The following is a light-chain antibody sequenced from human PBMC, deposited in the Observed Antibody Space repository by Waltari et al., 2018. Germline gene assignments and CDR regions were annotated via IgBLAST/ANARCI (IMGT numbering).Light chain of an antibody. J-gene: IGKJ2*01. Sequence: EIVMTQSPATLSVSPGERATLFCRASQSVGSNLPWYQQKPGQAPRLLIYGASTRATGIPARFSGSGSGTEFTLTISSLQSEDFAVYYCQQYNNWPRGYTFGQGTKLEIK. CDR1: QSVGSN. CDR3: QQYNNWPRGYT. CDR2: GAS. V-gene: IGKV3-15*01.